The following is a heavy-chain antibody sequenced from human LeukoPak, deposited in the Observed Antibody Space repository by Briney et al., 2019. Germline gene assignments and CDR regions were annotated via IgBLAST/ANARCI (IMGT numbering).Heavy chain of an antibody. V-gene: IGHV3-7*01. CDR1: GFTFSSYW. J-gene: IGHJ4*02. CDR3: ARNFIVVVPAAAGFDY. Sequence: GGSLRLSCAASGFTFSSYWMSWVRQAPGKGLEWVANIKQDGSEEYYVDSVKGRFTISRDNAKNSLYLQMNSLRAEDTAVYYCARNFIVVVPAAAGFDYWGQGTLVTVSS. D-gene: IGHD2-2*01. CDR2: IKQDGSEE.